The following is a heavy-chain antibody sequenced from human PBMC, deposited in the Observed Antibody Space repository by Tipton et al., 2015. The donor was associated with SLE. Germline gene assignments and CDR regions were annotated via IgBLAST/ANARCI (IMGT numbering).Heavy chain of an antibody. Sequence: TLSLTCTVSGGSISSSSYYWGWIRQPPGKGLEWIGSIYYSGSTYYNPSLKSRVTISVDTSKNQFSLKLSSVTAADTAVYYCARPQLVQGGAFDIWGQGTMVTVSS. V-gene: IGHV4-39*01. CDR1: GGSISSSSYY. D-gene: IGHD6-13*01. CDR2: IYYSGST. J-gene: IGHJ3*02. CDR3: ARPQLVQGGAFDI.